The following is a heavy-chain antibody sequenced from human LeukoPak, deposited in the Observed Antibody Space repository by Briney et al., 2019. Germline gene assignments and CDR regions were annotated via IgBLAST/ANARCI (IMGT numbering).Heavy chain of an antibody. D-gene: IGHD2-2*01. CDR1: GYTFTSYG. Sequence: SVKVSCKASGYTFTSYGISWVRQAPGQGLEWMGGIIPIFGTANYAQKFQGRVTITTDESTSTAYMELSSLRSEDTAVYYCARGESFDDGGYCSSTSCYGNWFDPWGQGTLVTVSS. V-gene: IGHV1-69*05. J-gene: IGHJ5*02. CDR2: IIPIFGTA. CDR3: ARGESFDDGGYCSSTSCYGNWFDP.